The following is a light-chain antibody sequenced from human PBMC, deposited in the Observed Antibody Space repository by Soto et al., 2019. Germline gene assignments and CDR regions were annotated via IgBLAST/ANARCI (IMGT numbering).Light chain of an antibody. CDR1: SSNSGAGYD. CDR2: GNS. V-gene: IGLV1-40*01. J-gene: IGLJ3*02. Sequence: QSVLTQPPSVSGAPGQRVTISCTGSSSNSGAGYDVHWYQQLPGTAPKLLIYGNSNRPSGVPDRFSGSKSGTLASLAITGLQAEDEADYYCQSYDSSLSGWVFGGGTKLTVL. CDR3: QSYDSSLSGWV.